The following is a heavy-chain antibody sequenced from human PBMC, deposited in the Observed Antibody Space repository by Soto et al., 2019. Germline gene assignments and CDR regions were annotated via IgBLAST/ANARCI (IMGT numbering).Heavy chain of an antibody. CDR1: GDSISRIDYY. J-gene: IGHJ3*02. CDR3: AREGGSYDSGGYLIRGAFDI. CDR2: IYFRGNT. D-gene: IGHD3-22*01. Sequence: SETLSLTCSVSGDSISRIDYYWTWIRQHPEKGLEWIGNIYFRGNTYYSPSLESRLTISVGTSKNQFSLKLTSVTAADTAVYYCAREGGSYDSGGYLIRGAFDIWGQGTMVTVSS. V-gene: IGHV4-31*03.